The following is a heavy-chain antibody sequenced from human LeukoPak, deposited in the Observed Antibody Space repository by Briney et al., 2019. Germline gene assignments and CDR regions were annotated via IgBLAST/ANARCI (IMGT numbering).Heavy chain of an antibody. CDR3: ARGLASSSWYVPSYFDY. V-gene: IGHV4-34*01. CDR2: INHSGST. CDR1: GGSFSGYY. D-gene: IGHD6-13*01. Sequence: PSETLSLTCAVYGGSFSGYYWSWIRQPPGKGLEWVGEINHSGSTNYNPSLKSRVTISVDTSKNQFSLKLSSVTAADTAVYYCARGLASSSWYVPSYFDYWGQGTLVTVSS. J-gene: IGHJ4*02.